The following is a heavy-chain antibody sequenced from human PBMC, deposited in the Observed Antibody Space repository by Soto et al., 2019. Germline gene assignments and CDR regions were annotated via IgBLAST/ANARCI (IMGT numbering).Heavy chain of an antibody. V-gene: IGHV4-61*08. CDR2: ISNTGST. J-gene: IGHJ4*02. CDR3: ARLRIKNFGVVTGHYFDY. Sequence: TXSLTFSVYGCSVRSVVYYLIWIRQPPGKGLELIGYISNTGSTNYNPSLTSRVAISLDTSRNQFSLKLRSVTAADTAVYYCARLRIKNFGVVTGHYFDYWGRGTLVTVSS. CDR1: GCSVRSVVYY. D-gene: IGHD3-3*01.